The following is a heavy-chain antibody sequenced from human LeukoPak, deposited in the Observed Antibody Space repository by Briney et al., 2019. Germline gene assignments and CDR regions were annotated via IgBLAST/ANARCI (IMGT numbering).Heavy chain of an antibody. Sequence: GGSLRLSCAASRFTFSSYIMHWVRQAPGKGLEYVSAISSNGGSTYYANSVKGRFTISRDNSKNTLYLQMGSLRAEDMAVYYCARGYYDSSGYYRRYYLDYWGQGTLVTVSS. CDR1: RFTFSSYI. CDR2: ISSNGGST. J-gene: IGHJ4*02. D-gene: IGHD3-22*01. V-gene: IGHV3-64*01. CDR3: ARGYYDSSGYYRRYYLDY.